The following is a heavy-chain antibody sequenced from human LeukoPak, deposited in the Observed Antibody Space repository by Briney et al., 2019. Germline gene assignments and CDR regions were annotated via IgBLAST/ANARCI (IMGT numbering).Heavy chain of an antibody. V-gene: IGHV3-48*03. CDR1: GFTFSSYE. J-gene: IGHJ4*02. CDR2: ISSSGSTI. Sequence: GGSLRLSCAASGFTFSSYEMNWVRQAPGKGLEGVSYISSSGSTIYYADSVKGRFTISRDNAKNSLYLQMNSLRAEDTAVYYCASSPSTTVTTLFDYWGQGTLVTVSS. CDR3: ASSPSTTVTTLFDY. D-gene: IGHD4-17*01.